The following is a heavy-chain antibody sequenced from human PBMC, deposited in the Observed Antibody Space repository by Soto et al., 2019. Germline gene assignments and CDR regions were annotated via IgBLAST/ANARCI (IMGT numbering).Heavy chain of an antibody. Sequence: GASVKVSCKASGYTFTSYGISWVRQAPGQGLEWMGWISAYNGNTNYAQKLQGRVTMTTDTSTSTAYMELRSLRSDDTAVYYCARDLTVKDYYYGMDVWGQGTTVTVSS. CDR3: ARDLTVKDYYYGMDV. J-gene: IGHJ6*02. D-gene: IGHD4-17*01. CDR1: GYTFTSYG. CDR2: ISAYNGNT. V-gene: IGHV1-18*01.